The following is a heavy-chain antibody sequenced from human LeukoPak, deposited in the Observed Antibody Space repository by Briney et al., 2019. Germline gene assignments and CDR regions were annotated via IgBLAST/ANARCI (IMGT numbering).Heavy chain of an antibody. D-gene: IGHD5-24*01. Sequence: GGSLRLSCVASGFSFSSYHMSWVRQAPGKGLGCVAHIFPDGHQESCDASVRGRFTVSRDDAKNSVFLQMNSLRVEDTAIYYCARWRWQQSEFDLWGQGALVTVSS. J-gene: IGHJ4*02. CDR3: ARWRWQQSEFDL. V-gene: IGHV3-7*01. CDR2: IFPDGHQE. CDR1: GFSFSSYH.